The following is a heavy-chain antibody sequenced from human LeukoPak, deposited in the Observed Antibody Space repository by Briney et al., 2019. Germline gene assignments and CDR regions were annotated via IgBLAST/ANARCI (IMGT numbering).Heavy chain of an antibody. D-gene: IGHD4-17*01. J-gene: IGHJ4*02. Sequence: GGTLRLSCAVSGFTFSSYGMSWVRQAPGKGLEWVSAISGSGGSTYYADSVKGRFTISRDNSKNTLYLQMNSLRAEDTAVYYCAKDRDRPYGDLDYWGQGTLVTVSS. CDR3: AKDRDRPYGDLDY. CDR1: GFTFSSYG. V-gene: IGHV3-23*01. CDR2: ISGSGGST.